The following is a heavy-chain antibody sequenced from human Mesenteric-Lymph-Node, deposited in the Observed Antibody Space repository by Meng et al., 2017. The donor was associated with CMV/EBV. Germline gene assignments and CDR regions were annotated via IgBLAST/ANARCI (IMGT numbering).Heavy chain of an antibody. CDR2: IYSGGST. J-gene: IGHJ3*02. Sequence: GGSLRLSCAASGFTVSSNYMSWVRQAPGKGLEWVSVIYSGGSTYYADSVKGRFTISRDNAKNTLFLQMNSLRDEDTAVYYCSRILVGGTRAFDIWGQGTMVTVSS. CDR3: SRILVGGTRAFDI. D-gene: IGHD1-26*01. CDR1: GFTVSSNY. V-gene: IGHV3-53*01.